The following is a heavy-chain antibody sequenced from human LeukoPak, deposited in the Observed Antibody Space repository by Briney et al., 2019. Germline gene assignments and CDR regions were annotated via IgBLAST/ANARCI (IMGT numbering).Heavy chain of an antibody. V-gene: IGHV1-2*02. CDR3: AGDSGSYFPYYYYGMDV. J-gene: IGHJ6*02. Sequence: ASVKVSCKASGYTFIGYYMHWVRQAPGQGLEWMGWINPNSGGTNYAQKFQGRVTMTRDTSISTAYMELSRLRSDDTAVYYCAGDSGSYFPYYYYGMDVWGQGTTVTVSS. CDR2: INPNSGGT. CDR1: GYTFIGYY. D-gene: IGHD1-26*01.